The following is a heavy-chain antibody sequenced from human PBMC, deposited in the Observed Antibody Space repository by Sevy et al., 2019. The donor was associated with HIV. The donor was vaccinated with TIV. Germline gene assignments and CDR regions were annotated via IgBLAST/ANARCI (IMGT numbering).Heavy chain of an antibody. CDR1: GFTFSSYS. Sequence: GGSLRLSCAASGFTFSSYSMNWVRQAPGKWLEWVSYISRSSSTIYYAGSVKGRFTISRDNAKNSLYLQMNSLRDEDTAVYYCARERKMYDSSGYYFHFDYWGQGTLVTVSS. CDR3: ARERKMYDSSGYYFHFDY. V-gene: IGHV3-48*02. D-gene: IGHD3-22*01. J-gene: IGHJ4*02. CDR2: ISRSSSTI.